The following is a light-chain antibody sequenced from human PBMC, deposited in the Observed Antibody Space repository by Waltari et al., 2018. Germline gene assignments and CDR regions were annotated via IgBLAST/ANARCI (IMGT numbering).Light chain of an antibody. J-gene: IGKJ4*01. V-gene: IGKV1-33*01. CDR2: DAD. CDR3: QQCSTLPFT. CDR1: RDIDTY. Sequence: DVQMTQSPSSLSASVGDRITITCQATRDIDTYLNWYQHKPGKAPKLLIYDADTLQRGVPSRFSGSGSATHFSFTINNLQPDDFATYYCQQCSTLPFTFGGGT.